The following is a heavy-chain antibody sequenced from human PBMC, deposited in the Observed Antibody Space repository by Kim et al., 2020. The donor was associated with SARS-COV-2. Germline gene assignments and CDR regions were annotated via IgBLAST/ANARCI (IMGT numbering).Heavy chain of an antibody. D-gene: IGHD6-13*01. V-gene: IGHV1-18*04. CDR3: ARDTEQPIYYYYYGMDV. CDR1: GYTFTSYG. J-gene: IGHJ6*02. Sequence: ASVKVSCKASGYTFTSYGISWVRQAPGQGLEWMGWISAYNGNTNYAQKLQGRFTMTTDTSTSTAYMELRSLRSDDTAVYYCARDTEQPIYYYYYGMDVWGQGTTVTVSS. CDR2: ISAYNGNT.